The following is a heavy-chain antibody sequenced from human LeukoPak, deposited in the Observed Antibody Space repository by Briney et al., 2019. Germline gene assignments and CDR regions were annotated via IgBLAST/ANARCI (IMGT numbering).Heavy chain of an antibody. J-gene: IGHJ5*02. CDR3: ARDAGVVPAAMWENWFDP. V-gene: IGHV3-33*01. D-gene: IGHD2-2*01. CDR2: IWYDGSNK. Sequence: GGSLRLSCAASGFTFSSYGMHWVRQAPGEGLEWVAVIWYDGSNKYYADSVKGRFTISRDNSKNTLYLQMNSLRAEDTAVYYCARDAGVVPAAMWENWFDPWGQGTLVTVSS. CDR1: GFTFSSYG.